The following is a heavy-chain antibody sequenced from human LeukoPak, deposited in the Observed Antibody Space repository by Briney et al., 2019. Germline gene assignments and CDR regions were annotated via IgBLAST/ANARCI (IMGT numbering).Heavy chain of an antibody. CDR2: IKQDGSEK. CDR3: ARDHSSSSWAYYMDV. CDR1: GFTFSSYE. D-gene: IGHD6-6*01. Sequence: GGSLRLSCAASGFTFSSYEMNWVRQAPGKGLEWVANIKQDGSEKYYVDSVKGRFTISRDNAKNSLYLQMNSLRAEDTAVYCCARDHSSSSWAYYMDVWGKGTTVTVSS. J-gene: IGHJ6*03. V-gene: IGHV3-7*01.